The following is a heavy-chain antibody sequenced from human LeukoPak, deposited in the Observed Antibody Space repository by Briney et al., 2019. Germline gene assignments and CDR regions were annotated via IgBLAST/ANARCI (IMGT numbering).Heavy chain of an antibody. Sequence: GASVKVSCKASGYTFTSYDINWVRQATGQGLEWMGWMNPNSGNTGYAQKFQGRVTMTRNTSISTAYMELSSLRSEDTAVYYCAREGYCSSTSCYTLGIDYWGQGTLVTVSS. CDR1: GYTFTSYD. V-gene: IGHV1-8*01. CDR2: MNPNSGNT. CDR3: AREGYCSSTSCYTLGIDY. J-gene: IGHJ4*02. D-gene: IGHD2-2*02.